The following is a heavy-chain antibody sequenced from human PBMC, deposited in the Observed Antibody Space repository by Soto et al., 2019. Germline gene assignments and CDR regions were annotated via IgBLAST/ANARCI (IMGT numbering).Heavy chain of an antibody. D-gene: IGHD3-9*01. V-gene: IGHV1-18*04. CDR1: GYTFTSYG. Sequence: GASVKVSCKASGYTFTSYGISWVRQAPGQGLEWMGWISAYNGNTNYAQRLQGRVTMTTDTSTSTAYMELRSLRSGDTAVYYCARDKRYFDWSPYYGMDVWGQGTTVTVSS. CDR2: ISAYNGNT. CDR3: ARDKRYFDWSPYYGMDV. J-gene: IGHJ6*02.